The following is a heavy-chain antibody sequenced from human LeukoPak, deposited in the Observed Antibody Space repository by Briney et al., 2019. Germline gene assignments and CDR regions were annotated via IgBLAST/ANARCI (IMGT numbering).Heavy chain of an antibody. CDR1: GFTFSTYA. Sequence: PGGSLRLSCAASGFTFSTYAMIWVRQAPGKGLEWVSAISGSGGYTYYADSVKGRFTISRDNSKNTLYLQMNSLRAEDTAVYYCARSPDYYGSGYYFDYWGEGTLVTASS. J-gene: IGHJ4*02. D-gene: IGHD3-10*01. CDR3: ARSPDYYGSGYYFDY. CDR2: ISGSGGYT. V-gene: IGHV3-23*01.